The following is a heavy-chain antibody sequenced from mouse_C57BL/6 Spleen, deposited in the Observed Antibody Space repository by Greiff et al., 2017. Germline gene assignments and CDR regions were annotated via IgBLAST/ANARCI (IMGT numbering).Heavy chain of an antibody. V-gene: IGHV5-16*01. CDR3: ARAKGLWYIDV. CDR2: INYDGSST. J-gene: IGHJ1*03. Sequence: EVKLVESEGGLVQPGSSMKLSCTASGFTFSDYYMAWVRQVPEKGLEWVANINYDGSSTYYLDSLKSRFIISRDNAKNILYLQMNSLKSEDTATYYCARAKGLWYIDVWGTGTTVTVSS. CDR1: GFTFSDYY.